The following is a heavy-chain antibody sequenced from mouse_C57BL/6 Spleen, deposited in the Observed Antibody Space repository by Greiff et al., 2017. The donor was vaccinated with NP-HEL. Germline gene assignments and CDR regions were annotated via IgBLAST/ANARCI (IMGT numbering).Heavy chain of an antibody. D-gene: IGHD2-5*01. CDR1: GYTFTSYG. CDR3: ARPYYSNYGFAY. Sequence: QVQLQQSGAELARPGASVKLSCKASGYTFTSYGISWVKQRTGQGLEWIGEIYPRSGNTYYNEKFKGKATLTADKSSSTAYMELRSLTSEDSAVYFCARPYYSNYGFAYWGQGTLVTVSA. J-gene: IGHJ3*01. CDR2: IYPRSGNT. V-gene: IGHV1-81*01.